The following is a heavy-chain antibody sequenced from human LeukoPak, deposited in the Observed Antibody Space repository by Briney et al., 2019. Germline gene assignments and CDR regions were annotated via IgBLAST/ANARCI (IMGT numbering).Heavy chain of an antibody. CDR3: AKGELWDSSGYDAFDI. Sequence: GGSLGLSCAASGSTFSSYGMHWVRQAPGKGLEWVSAISGSGGNTYYADSVKGRFTISRDSSKNTLYLQMNSLRAVDTAVYYCAKGELWDSSGYDAFDIWGQGTMATVSS. CDR1: GSTFSSYG. D-gene: IGHD3-22*01. CDR2: ISGSGGNT. J-gene: IGHJ3*02. V-gene: IGHV3-23*01.